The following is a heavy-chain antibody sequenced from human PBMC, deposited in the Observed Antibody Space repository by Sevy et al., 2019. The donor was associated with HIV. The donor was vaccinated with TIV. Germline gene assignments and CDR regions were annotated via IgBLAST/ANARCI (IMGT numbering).Heavy chain of an antibody. Sequence: GGSLRLSCAASEFMFSTYAMHWVRQAPGKGLEWVAVISYDGSRHYYADSVKDRFTISRDNSKNTLFLQMNSLRLEDTAFYYCARDAGYSTDWYPSDYWGQGTLVTVSS. CDR1: EFMFSTYA. D-gene: IGHD6-19*01. V-gene: IGHV3-30-3*01. J-gene: IGHJ4*02. CDR3: ARDAGYSTDWYPSDY. CDR2: ISYDGSRH.